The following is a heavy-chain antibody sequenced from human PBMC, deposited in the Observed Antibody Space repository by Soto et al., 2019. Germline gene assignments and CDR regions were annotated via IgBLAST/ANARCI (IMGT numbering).Heavy chain of an antibody. Sequence: GASVKVSCKASGYTFTGYYIHWVRHAPGQGLEWMGWINPNSGGTNYAQKFQGRVTMTRDTSISTAYMELSRLRYDDTAVFYCARDGITVPGTGDYWGQGTLVTVSS. D-gene: IGHD6-19*01. CDR1: GYTFTGYY. V-gene: IGHV1-2*02. CDR2: INPNSGGT. J-gene: IGHJ4*02. CDR3: ARDGITVPGTGDY.